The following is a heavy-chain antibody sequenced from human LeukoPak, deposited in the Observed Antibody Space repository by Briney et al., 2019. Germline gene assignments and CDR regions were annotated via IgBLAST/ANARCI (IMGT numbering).Heavy chain of an antibody. V-gene: IGHV1-69*04. Sequence: ASVTVSCKASGGTFSSYAISWVRQAPGQGLEWMGRIIPILGIANYAQKFQGRVTITADKSTSTAYMELSSLRSEDTAVYYCARGTDTAMVSCYWGQGTLVTVSS. CDR3: ARGTDTAMVSCY. CDR2: IIPILGIA. J-gene: IGHJ4*02. D-gene: IGHD5-18*01. CDR1: GGTFSSYA.